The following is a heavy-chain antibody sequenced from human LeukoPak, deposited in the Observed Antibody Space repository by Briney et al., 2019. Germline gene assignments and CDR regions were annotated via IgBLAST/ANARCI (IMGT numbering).Heavy chain of an antibody. CDR2: IIPILGIA. CDR3: ARLLYGSRTYWGPGDYAMDV. J-gene: IGHJ6*02. Sequence: ASVKVSCKASGGTFSSYAISWVRQAPGQGLEWMGRIIPILGIANYAQKFQGRVTITADKSTSTAYMELSSLRSDDTAVYYCARLLYGSRTYWGPGDYAMDVWGQGTTVTVSS. V-gene: IGHV1-69*04. CDR1: GGTFSSYA. D-gene: IGHD3-10*01.